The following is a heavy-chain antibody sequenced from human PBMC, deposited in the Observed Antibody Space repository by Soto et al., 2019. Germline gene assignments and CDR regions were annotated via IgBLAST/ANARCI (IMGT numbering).Heavy chain of an antibody. CDR1: GFTFSSYW. CDR2: INSDGSST. J-gene: IGHJ4*02. D-gene: IGHD3-22*01. CDR3: ARDSGAYYEPLFEY. Sequence: EVQLVESGVVLVQPGGSLRLSCAASGFTFSSYWMHWVRQAPGKGLVWVSRINSDGSSTSYADTVKGRFTNSRDNATNAPYLKMNSLRADDTAVYYCARDSGAYYEPLFEYMGQGTLVTVPS. V-gene: IGHV3-74*01.